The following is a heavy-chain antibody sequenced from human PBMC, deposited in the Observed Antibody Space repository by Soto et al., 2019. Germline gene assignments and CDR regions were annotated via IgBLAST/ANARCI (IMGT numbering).Heavy chain of an antibody. CDR1: GFTFRNFW. CDR2: IKQDGTET. Sequence: PGGSLRLSCAASGFTFRNFWMGWVRQAPGKRLEWVANIKQDGTETSYADSVKGRFTVSRDNAKNSLYLQMNSLGADDTAVYYCARENYFDYWGQGALVTVSS. CDR3: ARENYFDY. V-gene: IGHV3-7*01. J-gene: IGHJ4*02.